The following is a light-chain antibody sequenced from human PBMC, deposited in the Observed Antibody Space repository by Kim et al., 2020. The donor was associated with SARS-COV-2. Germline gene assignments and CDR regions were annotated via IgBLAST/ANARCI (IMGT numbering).Light chain of an antibody. J-gene: IGKJ3*01. V-gene: IGKV1-39*01. Sequence: DIQMTQSPSSLSASVGDRVTITCRTTQSISSHLNWYQQKPGRAPKLLISAASTLQGGVPSRFSGSGSETDFTLTISSLQPEDFATYVCQQSYITPFNFGPGTKVDIK. CDR3: QQSYITPFN. CDR2: AAS. CDR1: QSISSH.